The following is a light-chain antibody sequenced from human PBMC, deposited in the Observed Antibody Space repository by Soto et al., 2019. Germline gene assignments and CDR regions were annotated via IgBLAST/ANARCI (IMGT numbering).Light chain of an antibody. CDR2: EHN. CDR3: QSYDSYTVV. V-gene: IGLV6-57*04. J-gene: IGLJ2*01. Sequence: NFMLTQPHSVSESPVKTVTISCNCSSGSIASNYVQWYQQRPGSAPTIVIYEHNQRPSGVPDRFSGYTDGSSNSASLTISGLQTEDEADYYCQSYDSYTVVFCGGTKLTVL. CDR1: SGSIASNY.